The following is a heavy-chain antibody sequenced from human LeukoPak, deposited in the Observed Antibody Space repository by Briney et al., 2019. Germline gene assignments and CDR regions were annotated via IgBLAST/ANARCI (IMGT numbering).Heavy chain of an antibody. Sequence: SQTLSLTCTVSGGSITSGGYYWSWIRQLPGKGLEWIGYIYYSGTTSYNPSLTSRLTISLDTSENQFSLKLSSVTAADTAVYYCARGSTGDKSNNWGQGTLVTVSS. V-gene: IGHV4-31*03. D-gene: IGHD7-27*01. CDR3: ARGSTGDKSNN. CDR1: GGSITSGGYY. J-gene: IGHJ4*02. CDR2: IYYSGTT.